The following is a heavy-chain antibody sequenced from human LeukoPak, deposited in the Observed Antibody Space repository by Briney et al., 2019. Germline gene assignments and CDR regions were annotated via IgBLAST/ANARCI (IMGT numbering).Heavy chain of an antibody. V-gene: IGHV3-30*02. CDR1: GFTFSSYG. D-gene: IGHD4-11*01. J-gene: IGHJ4*02. CDR3: AKRGGSSNYAFDN. CDR2: IWSDENNK. Sequence: PGGSLRLSCATSGFTFSSYGMHWVRQAPGKGLEWVAFIWSDENNKYYADSVKGRFTISRDNSRNTLFLQMNSLRAEDTAVYYCAKRGGSSNYAFDNWGLGTLVTVSS.